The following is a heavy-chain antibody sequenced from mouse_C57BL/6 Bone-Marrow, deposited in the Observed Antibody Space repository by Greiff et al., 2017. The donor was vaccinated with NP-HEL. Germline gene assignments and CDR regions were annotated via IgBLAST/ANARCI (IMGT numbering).Heavy chain of an antibody. V-gene: IGHV2-2*01. CDR3: ARESGITTVVATRYFDV. CDR1: GFSLTSYG. D-gene: IGHD1-1*01. Sequence: QVQLQQSGPGLVQPSQSLSITCTVSGFSLTSYGVHWVRQSPGKGLEWRGVIWSGGSTDYNAAFISRLSISKDNSKSQVFFKMNSLQADDTAIYYCARESGITTVVATRYFDVWGTGTTVTVSS. CDR2: IWSGGST. J-gene: IGHJ1*03.